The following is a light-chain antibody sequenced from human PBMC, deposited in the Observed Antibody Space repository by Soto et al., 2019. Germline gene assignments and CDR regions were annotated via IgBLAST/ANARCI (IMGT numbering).Light chain of an antibody. J-gene: IGKJ1*01. CDR3: QPSYSTPWT. V-gene: IGKV1-39*01. CDR2: GAS. Sequence: DIQMTQSPSSLSASVGDRVTITCRASQSISIYLNWYQQKPGKAPKVLVYGASSLQSGVPSRFSGSGSGTDFTLTIISLQPEDFATYYCQPSYSTPWTFGQGTKVEIK. CDR1: QSISIY.